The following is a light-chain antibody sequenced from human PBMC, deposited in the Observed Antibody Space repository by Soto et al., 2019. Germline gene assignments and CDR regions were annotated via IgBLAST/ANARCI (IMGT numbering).Light chain of an antibody. CDR3: QTYDNVPII. CDR1: QGINNY. J-gene: IGKJ3*01. Sequence: DIQMTQSPSSLSASIGDRVTIACRASQGINNYLAWYQQKPGKVPNLLIYDASTLQSGVPSRFSGSGSGTDFNLAISSLQPEDGANYFCQTYDNVPIIFGPGTKVDIK. CDR2: DAS. V-gene: IGKV1-27*01.